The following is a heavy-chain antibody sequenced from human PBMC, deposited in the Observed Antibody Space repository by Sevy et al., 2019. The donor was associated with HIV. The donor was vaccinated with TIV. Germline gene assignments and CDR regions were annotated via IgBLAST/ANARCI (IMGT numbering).Heavy chain of an antibody. D-gene: IGHD1-26*01. CDR1: GFPVSSNY. Sequence: GGSLRLSCAASGFPVSSNYMSWVRQAPGRGLEWVGRIKSKSDAGTRDFAAPVKGRFVISRDDSKNTVYLQMNSLKSEDSAVYYCAAGVGMSDFDYWGQGVLVTVSS. CDR2: IKSKSDAGTR. V-gene: IGHV3-15*01. CDR3: AAGVGMSDFDY. J-gene: IGHJ4*02.